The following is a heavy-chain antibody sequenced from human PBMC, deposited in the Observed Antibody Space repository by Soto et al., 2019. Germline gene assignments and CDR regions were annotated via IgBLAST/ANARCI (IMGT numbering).Heavy chain of an antibody. V-gene: IGHV3-15*01. CDR3: AKATRGEQLGDFDY. J-gene: IGHJ4*02. CDR1: GFTFSNAW. CDR2: IKSKTDGGTT. D-gene: IGHD6-6*01. Sequence: EVQLVESGGGLVKPGGSLRLSCAASGFTFSNAWMSWVRQAPGKGLEWVGRIKSKTDGGTTDYAAPVKGRFTISRDNSKNTLYLQMNSLRAEDTAVYYCAKATRGEQLGDFDYWGQGTLVTVSS.